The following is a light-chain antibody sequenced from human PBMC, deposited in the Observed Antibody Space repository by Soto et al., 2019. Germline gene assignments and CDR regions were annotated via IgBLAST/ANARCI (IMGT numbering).Light chain of an antibody. J-gene: IGKJ3*01. CDR3: QQYGPYLLT. Sequence: DIQMTQSPTSLSASVGDRVTITCQASQDITNHLNWYQQKPGKAPNLLIYEATNLETGVPSRFSGGGSGTDFTLTISSLPPEDFATYYFQQYGPYLLTFGPGTKVHMK. CDR1: QDITNH. V-gene: IGKV1-33*01. CDR2: EAT.